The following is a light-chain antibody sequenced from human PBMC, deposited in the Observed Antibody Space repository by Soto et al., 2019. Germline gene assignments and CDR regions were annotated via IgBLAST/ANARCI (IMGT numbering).Light chain of an antibody. CDR1: LSVGNN. CDR3: QQYDYWPT. V-gene: IGKV3-15*01. Sequence: EVVMTQSPGTLSVSPGERAILSCRASLSVGNNLAWYQQRPGQPPRVVIYGASTRATGFSDRFSGSGSGTEFTLTITSLQSEDFAVYYCQQYDYWPTFGREPSWRSN. J-gene: IGKJ2*01. CDR2: GAS.